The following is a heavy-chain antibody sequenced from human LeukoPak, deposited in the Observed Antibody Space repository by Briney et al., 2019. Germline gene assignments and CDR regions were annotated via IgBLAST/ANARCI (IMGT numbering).Heavy chain of an antibody. CDR3: AKTIRGVGYYMDV. Sequence: GTLRLSCAAPASTFSSSRAQTTRPTPGPGLEYTSAISSNGGSTYYANSVKGRFTISRDNSKHTLYLQMGSLRAEDMAVYYCAKTIRGVGYYMDVWGKGTTVTVSS. CDR1: ASTFSSSR. D-gene: IGHD3-10*01. J-gene: IGHJ6*03. V-gene: IGHV3-64*01. CDR2: ISSNGGST.